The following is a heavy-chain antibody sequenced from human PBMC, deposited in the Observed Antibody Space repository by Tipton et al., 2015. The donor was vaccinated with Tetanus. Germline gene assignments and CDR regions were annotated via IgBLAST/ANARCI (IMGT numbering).Heavy chain of an antibody. CDR1: GFTFNSDW. Sequence: GSLRLSCAASGFTFNSDWMTWVRQAPGKGLEWVANIRQDGSEKYYVDSVKGRFTISRDNAKNSLYLQMNSLRAEDTAVYYCARDVRPYVWGSYKAGYWGRGTPVRVSS. V-gene: IGHV3-7*01. D-gene: IGHD3-16*01. CDR3: ARDVRPYVWGSYKAGY. CDR2: IRQDGSEK. J-gene: IGHJ4*02.